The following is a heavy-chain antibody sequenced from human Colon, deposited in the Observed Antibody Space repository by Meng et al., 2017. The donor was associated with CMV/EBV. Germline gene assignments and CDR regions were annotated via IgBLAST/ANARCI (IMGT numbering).Heavy chain of an antibody. CDR1: GGSFSGYY. J-gene: IGHJ4*02. V-gene: IGHV4-34*01. Sequence: GEGSLMPSETLARTCAVYGGSFSGYYWSWIRHPPGKGLEWIGEINHSGSTNYNPSLKSRVTISVDTSKNQFSLKLSSVTAADTAVYYCASPYYYDSSGYNNWGQGTLVTVSS. CDR3: ASPYYYDSSGYNN. D-gene: IGHD3-22*01. CDR2: INHSGST.